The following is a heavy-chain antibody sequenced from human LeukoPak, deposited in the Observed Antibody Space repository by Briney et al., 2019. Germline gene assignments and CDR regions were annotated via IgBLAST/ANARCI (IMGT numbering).Heavy chain of an antibody. J-gene: IGHJ4*02. CDR1: GYTFTSYD. D-gene: IGHD3-16*01. V-gene: IGHV1-8*01. CDR2: MNPNSGNT. CDR3: ARGSLRKPFTFGF. Sequence: ASVKVSCKASGYTFTSYDINWVRQATGQGLEWMGWMNPNSGNTGYAQKFQGRVTMPRNTSISTAYMELSSLRSEDTAVYYCARGSLRKPFTFGFWGQGTLVTVSS.